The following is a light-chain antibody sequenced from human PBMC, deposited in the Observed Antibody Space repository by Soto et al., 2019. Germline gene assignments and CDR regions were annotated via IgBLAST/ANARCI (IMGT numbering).Light chain of an antibody. V-gene: IGKV4-1*01. CDR1: RSVFYTSNNKTH. CDR3: QHYNSYSEA. CDR2: KAS. Sequence: IVMTQSPDSLAVSPGERATMNCKCSRSVFYTSNNKTHLAWYQQKPGKAPKLLIYKASTLKSGVPSRFIGSGSWTEFTLTICSLQPDDCATYYCQHYNSYSEAFGQGTKVDIK. J-gene: IGKJ1*01.